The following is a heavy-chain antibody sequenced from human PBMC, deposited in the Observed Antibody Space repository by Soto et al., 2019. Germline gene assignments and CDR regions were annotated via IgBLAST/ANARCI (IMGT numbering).Heavy chain of an antibody. V-gene: IGHV1-18*01. D-gene: IGHD3-10*01. CDR2: ISAYNGNT. Sequence: QVRLVQSGAEMKKPGASVKVSCKASGYTFTSYGISWVRQAPGQGLKWMGWISAYNGNTNYAQKLQGRVTMTTDTSTSTAYMELRSLRSDDTAVYYCARDLMGRAARDYYYYFIDVWCKGTTVTVSS. J-gene: IGHJ6*03. CDR1: GYTFTSYG. CDR3: ARDLMGRAARDYYYYFIDV.